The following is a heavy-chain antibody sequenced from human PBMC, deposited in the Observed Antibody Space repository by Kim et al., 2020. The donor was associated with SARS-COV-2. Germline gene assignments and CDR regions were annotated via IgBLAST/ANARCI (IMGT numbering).Heavy chain of an antibody. Sequence: STYYTPSLKSRVTISVDTSKNQCSLKLSSVTAADTAVYYCARGGGESYDYWGQGTLVTVSS. V-gene: IGHV4-31*02. D-gene: IGHD3-10*01. CDR3: ARGGGESYDY. J-gene: IGHJ4*02. CDR2: ST.